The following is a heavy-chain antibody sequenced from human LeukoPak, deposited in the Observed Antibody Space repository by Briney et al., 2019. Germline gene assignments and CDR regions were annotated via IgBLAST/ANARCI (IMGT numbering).Heavy chain of an antibody. CDR1: GFTFSSYS. V-gene: IGHV3-21*01. CDR3: AREYRGDYYGSGIET. J-gene: IGHJ5*02. Sequence: GGSLRLSCAASGFTFSSYSMNWVRQAPGKGLEWVSSISSSSSYIYYADSVKGRFTISRDNSKNTLYLQMNSLRAEDTAVYYCAREYRGDYYGSGIETWGQGTLVTVSS. CDR2: ISSSSSYI. D-gene: IGHD3-10*01.